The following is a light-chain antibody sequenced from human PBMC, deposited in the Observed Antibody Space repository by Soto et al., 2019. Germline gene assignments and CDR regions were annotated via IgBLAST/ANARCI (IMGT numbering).Light chain of an antibody. CDR2: DAY. CDR3: QQRHMWPIT. J-gene: IGKJ5*01. V-gene: IGKV3-11*01. Sequence: ELTQSPFTLSLYPGARATLSCRASQSFRGLLAWYQQKPGQAPRLLIYDAYNRATGIPPRFSGSGSGTDFTLTISSLEPEDSAVYYCQQRHMWPITFAQGTRLEIK. CDR1: QSFRGL.